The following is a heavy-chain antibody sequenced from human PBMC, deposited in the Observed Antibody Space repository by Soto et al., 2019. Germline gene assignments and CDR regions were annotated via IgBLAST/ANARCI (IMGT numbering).Heavy chain of an antibody. D-gene: IGHD4-17*01. CDR3: ARHLLYGDYVYYGMDV. V-gene: IGHV5-10-1*01. CDR2: IDPSDSYT. J-gene: IGHJ6*02. CDR1: GYSFTSFW. Sequence: ESLKISCKGSGYSFTSFWISWVRQMPGKGLEWMGRIDPSDSYTNYSPSFQGHVTISADKSISTAYLQWSSLKASDTAMYYCARHLLYGDYVYYGMDVWGQGTTVTVSS.